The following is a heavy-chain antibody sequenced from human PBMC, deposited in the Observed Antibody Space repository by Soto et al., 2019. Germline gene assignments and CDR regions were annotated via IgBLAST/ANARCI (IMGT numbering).Heavy chain of an antibody. Sequence: ASVKVSCKASGGTFSSYTISWVRQAPGQGLEWMGRIIPILGIANYAQKFQGRVTITADKSTSTAYMELSSLRSEDTAVYYCARDFRAVYYGSGSYYRPGAFDIWGQGTMVTVSS. J-gene: IGHJ3*02. D-gene: IGHD3-10*01. CDR1: GGTFSSYT. V-gene: IGHV1-69*04. CDR2: IIPILGIA. CDR3: ARDFRAVYYGSGSYYRPGAFDI.